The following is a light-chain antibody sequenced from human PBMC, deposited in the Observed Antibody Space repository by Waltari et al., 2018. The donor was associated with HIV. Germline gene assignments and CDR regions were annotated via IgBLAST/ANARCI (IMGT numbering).Light chain of an antibody. V-gene: IGKV1-9*01. CDR1: HRISTY. CDR2: AAS. CDR3: QHLNTYPYT. Sequence: DIQLTQSPSFLSASVGDRVTITCRADHRISTYLALYQHKPVKAPKLLISAASALQSGVPSSFSGSVSGRECTLTISSLQPEDFASYYCQHLNTYPYTFGQGTKLEIK. J-gene: IGKJ2*01.